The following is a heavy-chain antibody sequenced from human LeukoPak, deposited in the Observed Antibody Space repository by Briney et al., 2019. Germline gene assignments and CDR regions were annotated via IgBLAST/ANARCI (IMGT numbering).Heavy chain of an antibody. J-gene: IGHJ5*02. CDR2: ISYDGSNK. CDR3: AKDPGSSDYNWFDP. Sequence: PGGSLRLSCAASGFTFSSYAMHWVRQAPGKGLEWVAVISYDGSNKYYADSVKGRFTISRDNSKNTLYLQMNSLRAEDTAVYYCAKDPGSSDYNWFDPWGQGTLVTVSS. CDR1: GFTFSSYA. V-gene: IGHV3-30-3*01. D-gene: IGHD6-6*01.